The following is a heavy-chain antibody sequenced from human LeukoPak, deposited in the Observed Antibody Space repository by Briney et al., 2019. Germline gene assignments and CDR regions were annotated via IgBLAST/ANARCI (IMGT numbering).Heavy chain of an antibody. D-gene: IGHD3-10*01. Sequence: SETLSLTCTVSGGSMNNYYWSWIRQTPGKGLEWIGYIYYSGSTNYNPSLQGRVIISVDTSKNQFSLKMTSVTAADTAVYYCARQDFGSGIVLGYWGQGTLVTVSS. CDR2: IYYSGST. CDR3: ARQDFGSGIVLGY. V-gene: IGHV4-59*01. CDR1: GGSMNNYY. J-gene: IGHJ4*02.